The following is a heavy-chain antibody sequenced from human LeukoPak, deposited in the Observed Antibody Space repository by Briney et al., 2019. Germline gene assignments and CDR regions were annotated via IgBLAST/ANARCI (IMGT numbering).Heavy chain of an antibody. CDR3: ARDHCSGGSCYSGIYYYYYGMDV. CDR1: GGTFSSYA. CDR2: IIPIFGTA. V-gene: IGHV1-69*13. Sequence: SVKVSCKASGGTFSSYAISWVRQAPGQGLEWMGGIIPIFGTANYAQKFQGRVTITADESTSTAYMELSSLRSEDTAVYYCARDHCSGGSCYSGIYYYYYGMDVWGQGTTVTVSS. D-gene: IGHD2-15*01. J-gene: IGHJ6*02.